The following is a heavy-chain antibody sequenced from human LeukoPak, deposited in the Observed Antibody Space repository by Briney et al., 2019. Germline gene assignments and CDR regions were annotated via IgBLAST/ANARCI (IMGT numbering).Heavy chain of an antibody. CDR3: ARHSEELPTVN. CDR2: IYPGDSDT. D-gene: IGHD1-7*01. Sequence: RGESLKISCKGSGYSFTSYWIGWVRQMPGKGLEWMGSIYPGDSDTRYSPSFQGHGTISADKSISTAYLQWSSLKASDTAMYYCARHSEELPTVNWGQGTLVTVSS. V-gene: IGHV5-51*01. CDR1: GYSFTSYW. J-gene: IGHJ4*02.